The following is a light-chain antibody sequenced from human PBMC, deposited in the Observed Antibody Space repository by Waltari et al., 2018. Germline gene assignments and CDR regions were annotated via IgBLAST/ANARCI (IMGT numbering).Light chain of an antibody. CDR1: SSNVGFYNL. Sequence: QSALTQPASVSGSPGQSVTISCTGTSSNVGFYNLVSWYQQHPDKAPKLMIYEVFERPSGISNRFSGSKSGDTASLTISGLRAEDEADYYCCSYAGRNVWVFGGGTKLTVL. V-gene: IGLV2-23*02. J-gene: IGLJ3*02. CDR2: EVF. CDR3: CSYAGRNVWV.